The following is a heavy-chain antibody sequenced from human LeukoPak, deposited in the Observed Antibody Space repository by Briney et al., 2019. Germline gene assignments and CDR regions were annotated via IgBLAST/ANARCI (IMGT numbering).Heavy chain of an antibody. D-gene: IGHD6-19*01. Sequence: GGSLRLSCAASGFTFSSYEMNWVRQAPGKGLEWVSYISSSGSTIYYADSVKGRFTISRDNAKNSLYLQMNSLRAEDTAVYYCARGSEYSSGWYEGDNWFDPWGHGTLVTVSS. CDR3: ARGSEYSSGWYEGDNWFDP. CDR2: ISSSGSTI. V-gene: IGHV3-48*03. J-gene: IGHJ5*02. CDR1: GFTFSSYE.